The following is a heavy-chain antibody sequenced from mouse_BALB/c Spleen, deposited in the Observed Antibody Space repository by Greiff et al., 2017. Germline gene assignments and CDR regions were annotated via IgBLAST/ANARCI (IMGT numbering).Heavy chain of an antibody. J-gene: IGHJ4*01. CDR2: IDPANGNT. CDR1: GYTFTSYW. CDR3: ASAMDY. V-gene: IGHV14-1*02. Sequence: VHVKQSGAELVRPGASVKLSCKASGYTFTSYWMNWVKQRPEQGLEWIGRIDPANGNTKYDPKFQGKATITADTSSNTAYLQLSSLTSEDTAVYYCASAMDYWGQGTSVTVSS.